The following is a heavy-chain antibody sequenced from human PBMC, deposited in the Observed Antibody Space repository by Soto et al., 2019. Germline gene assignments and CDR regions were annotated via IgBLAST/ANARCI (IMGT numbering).Heavy chain of an antibody. J-gene: IGHJ4*02. CDR3: ARYIAAAKSLYFDY. CDR2: IYYSGST. Sequence: TLSLTCTVSGGSISSGGYYWSWIRQHPGKGLEWIGYIYYSGSTYYNPSLKSRLTISVDTSKNQFSLKLSSVTAADTAVYYCARYIAAAKSLYFDYWGQGTLVTVSS. D-gene: IGHD5-12*01. CDR1: GGSISSGGYY. V-gene: IGHV4-31*03.